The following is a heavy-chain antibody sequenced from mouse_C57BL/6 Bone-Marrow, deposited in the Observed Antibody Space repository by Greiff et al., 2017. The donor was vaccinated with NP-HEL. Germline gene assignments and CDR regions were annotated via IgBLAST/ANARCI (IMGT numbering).Heavy chain of an antibody. CDR1: GYTFTDYY. D-gene: IGHD1-1*01. V-gene: IGHV1-18*01. J-gene: IGHJ3*01. CDR3: ARYYGSRYGFAY. Sequence: VQLQQSGPELVKPGASVKISCTASGYTFTDYYMDWVKQSHGQSLEWIGDIYPNNGGTIYNQKFKGKATLTVDTSSSTAYMELRSLTSEDTAVYYCARYYGSRYGFAYWGQGTLVTVSA. CDR2: IYPNNGGT.